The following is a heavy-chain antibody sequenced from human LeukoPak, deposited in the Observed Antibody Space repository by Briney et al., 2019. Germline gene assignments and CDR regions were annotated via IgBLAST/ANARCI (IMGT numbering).Heavy chain of an antibody. Sequence: ASVKVSCKASGYTFTSYGISWVRQAPGQGLEWMGWISAYNGNTKNVQKFQGRVTMTTDTSTSIAYMELRSLRSDDTAVYYCARGGQLLTSDFDYWGQGTLVTVSS. V-gene: IGHV1-18*01. J-gene: IGHJ4*02. CDR1: GYTFTSYG. CDR2: ISAYNGNT. D-gene: IGHD4-23*01. CDR3: ARGGQLLTSDFDY.